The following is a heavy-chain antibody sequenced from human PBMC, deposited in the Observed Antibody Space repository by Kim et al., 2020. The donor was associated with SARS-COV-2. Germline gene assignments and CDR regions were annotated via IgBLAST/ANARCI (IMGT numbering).Heavy chain of an antibody. Sequence: SETLSLTCTVSGGSISSSSYYWGWIRQPPGKGLEWIGSIYYSGSTYYNPSLKSRVTISVDTSKNQFSLKLSSVTAADTAVYYCAREGPGEAAAGTENWFDPWGQGTLVTVSS. CDR2: IYYSGST. D-gene: IGHD6-13*01. V-gene: IGHV4-39*01. J-gene: IGHJ5*02. CDR1: GGSISSSSYY. CDR3: AREGPGEAAAGTENWFDP.